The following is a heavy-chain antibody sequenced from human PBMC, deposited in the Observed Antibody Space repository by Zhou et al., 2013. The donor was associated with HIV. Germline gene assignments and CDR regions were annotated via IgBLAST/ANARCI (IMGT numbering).Heavy chain of an antibody. Sequence: QVQLVQSGAEVKKPGSSVKVSCKASGGTFSNYAFSWVRLAPGQGLEWLGDIVPIFNKPNYAQKFQGRVTITADKSTSTAYMELSSLRSEDTAVYYCSEGPYPIDWWCGYDSHGATYMDVWGKGTTVTVSS. CDR3: SEGPYPIDWWCGYDSHGATYMDV. J-gene: IGHJ6*03. CDR2: IVPIFNKP. V-gene: IGHV1-69*14. D-gene: IGHD2-8*02. CDR1: GGTFSNYA.